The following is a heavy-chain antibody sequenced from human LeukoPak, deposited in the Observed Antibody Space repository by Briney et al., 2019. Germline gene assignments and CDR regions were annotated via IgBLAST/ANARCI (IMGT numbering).Heavy chain of an antibody. D-gene: IGHD1-26*01. Sequence: SQTLSLTCTVSGGSISSGGYYWSWIRQHPGKGLEWIGYIYYSGSTYFNPSLKSRVTISVDTSKNQFSLKLSSVTAADTAVYYCARAAPYSGSSQLDYWGQGTLVTVSS. J-gene: IGHJ4*02. CDR2: IYYSGST. V-gene: IGHV4-31*03. CDR1: GGSISSGGYY. CDR3: ARAAPYSGSSQLDY.